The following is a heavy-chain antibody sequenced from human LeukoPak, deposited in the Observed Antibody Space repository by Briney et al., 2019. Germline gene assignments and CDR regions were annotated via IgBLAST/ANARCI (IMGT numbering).Heavy chain of an antibody. D-gene: IGHD7-27*01. V-gene: IGHV3-33*01. CDR2: IWYDGSNK. J-gene: IGHJ4*02. CDR3: ARDPNWGFFDY. CDR1: GFTFSSYG. Sequence: PGGSLRLSCAASGFTFSSYGMHWVRQAPGKGLEWVAVIWYDGSNKYYADSVKGRFTISRDNSKNTLYLQMNSLRAEDTAVYYCARDPNWGFFDYWGQGTLVTVSS.